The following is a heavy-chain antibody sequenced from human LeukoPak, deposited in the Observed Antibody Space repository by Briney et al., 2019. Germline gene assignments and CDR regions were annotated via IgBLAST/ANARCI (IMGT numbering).Heavy chain of an antibody. Sequence: SETLSLTCAVYGGSFSGYYWSRIRQPPGKGLEWIGEINHSGGTNYNPSLKSRVTISVDTSKNQFSLKLSSVTAADTAVYYCARVGAASDFDYWGQGTLVTVSS. V-gene: IGHV4-34*01. D-gene: IGHD3-10*01. CDR2: INHSGGT. CDR1: GGSFSGYY. CDR3: ARVGAASDFDY. J-gene: IGHJ4*02.